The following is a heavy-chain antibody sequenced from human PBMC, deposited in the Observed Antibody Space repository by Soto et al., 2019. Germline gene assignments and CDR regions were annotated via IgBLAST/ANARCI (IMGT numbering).Heavy chain of an antibody. Sequence: PSETLSLTCTVSGGSISSYYWSWIRQPPGKGLEWIGYIYYSGSTNYNPSLKSRVTISVDTSKNQFSLKLSSVTAADTAVYYCARDRDSSSRDYYYYYGMDVWGQGTTVTVSS. D-gene: IGHD6-6*01. V-gene: IGHV4-59*12. CDR2: IYYSGST. CDR1: GGSISSYY. J-gene: IGHJ6*02. CDR3: ARDRDSSSRDYYYYYGMDV.